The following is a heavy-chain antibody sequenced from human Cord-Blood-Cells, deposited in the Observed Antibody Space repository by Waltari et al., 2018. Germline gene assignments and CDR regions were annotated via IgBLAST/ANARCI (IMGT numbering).Heavy chain of an antibody. D-gene: IGHD3-10*01. V-gene: IGHV3-53*04. CDR2: IYSGGST. J-gene: IGHJ2*01. CDR1: GFTLSSTY. Sequence: EVQLVESGGGLVQPGGSLRLPCAASGFTLSSTYMSWVRQAPGKGLEWVSVIYSGGSTYYADSVKGRFTISRHNSKNTLYLQMNSLRAEDTAVYYCARERGPRYFDLWGRGTLVTVSS. CDR3: ARERGPRYFDL.